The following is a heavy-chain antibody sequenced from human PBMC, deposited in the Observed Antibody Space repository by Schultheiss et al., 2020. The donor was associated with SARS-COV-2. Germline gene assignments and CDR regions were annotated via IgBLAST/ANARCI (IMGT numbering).Heavy chain of an antibody. CDR2: ISWNSGSI. V-gene: IGHV3-9*01. Sequence: GGSLRLSCAASGFTFDDYAMHWVQQAPGKGLEWVSGISWNSGSIGYADSVKGRFTISRDNAKNSLYLQMNSLRAEDTALYYCAKDGDGYNYADYWGQGTLVTVSS. J-gene: IGHJ4*02. CDR3: AKDGDGYNYADY. CDR1: GFTFDDYA. D-gene: IGHD5-24*01.